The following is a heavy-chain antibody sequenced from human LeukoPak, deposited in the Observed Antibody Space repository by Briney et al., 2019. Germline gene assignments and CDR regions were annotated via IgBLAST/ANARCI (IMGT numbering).Heavy chain of an antibody. Sequence: SETLSLTCSVSGGSVSSGNYYWSWIRQPPGKGLEWIGYVDYSGSTSYNPSLRRRVTISLDTSKNQFSLKVMYLTAADTAVYYCARGIRTGYGYWGQGTLVIVSS. CDR3: ARGIRTGYGY. V-gene: IGHV4-61*01. J-gene: IGHJ4*02. D-gene: IGHD1-1*01. CDR2: VDYSGST. CDR1: GGSVSSGNYY.